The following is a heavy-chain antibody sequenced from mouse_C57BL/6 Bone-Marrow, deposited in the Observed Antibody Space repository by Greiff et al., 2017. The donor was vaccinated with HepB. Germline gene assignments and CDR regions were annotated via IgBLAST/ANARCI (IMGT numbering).Heavy chain of an antibody. CDR1: GYTFTSYW. J-gene: IGHJ4*01. D-gene: IGHD2-1*01. CDR3: ARKGNYEAMDY. CDR2: IDPSDSYT. Sequence: QVQLQQPGAELVKPGASVKLSCKASGYTFTSYWMQWVKQRPGQGLEWIGEIDPSDSYTNYNQKFKGKATLTVVTSSSTAYMQLSSLTSEDSAVYYCARKGNYEAMDYWGQGTSVTVSS. V-gene: IGHV1-50*01.